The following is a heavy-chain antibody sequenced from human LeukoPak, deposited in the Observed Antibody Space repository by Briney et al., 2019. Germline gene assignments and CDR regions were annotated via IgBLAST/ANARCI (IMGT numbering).Heavy chain of an antibody. CDR2: IYYSGST. J-gene: IGHJ4*02. CDR1: GFTFSSYW. D-gene: IGHD1-26*01. Sequence: KTGGSLRLSCAASGFTFSSYWMSWIRQPPGKGLEWIGYIYYSGSTNYNPPLKSRVTISVDTSKNQFSLKLSSVTAADTAVYYCARDPYSGSLDYWGQGTLVTVSS. CDR3: ARDPYSGSLDY. V-gene: IGHV4-59*12.